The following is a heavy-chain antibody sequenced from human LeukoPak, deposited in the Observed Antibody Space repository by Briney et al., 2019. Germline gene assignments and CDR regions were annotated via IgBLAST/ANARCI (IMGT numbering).Heavy chain of an antibody. J-gene: IGHJ4*02. D-gene: IGHD6-19*01. CDR3: ARDRGYGGWYAD. Sequence: GASVKVSCKASGGTFSSYAISWVRQAPGQGLEWMGRIIPIFGIANYAQKFQGRVTITADKSTSTAYMELRSLRSDDTAVYYCARDRGYGGWYADWGQGPLVTVSS. V-gene: IGHV1-69*04. CDR2: IIPIFGIA. CDR1: GGTFSSYA.